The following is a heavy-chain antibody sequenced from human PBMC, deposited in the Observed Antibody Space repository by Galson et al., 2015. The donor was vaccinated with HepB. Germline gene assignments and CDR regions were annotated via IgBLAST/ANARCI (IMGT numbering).Heavy chain of an antibody. CDR3: AREREKGNSNYYGMDV. J-gene: IGHJ6*02. CDR1: GFSVRSN. D-gene: IGHD4-11*01. V-gene: IGHV3-53*01. Sequence: SLRLSCAASGFSVRSNMNWVRQAPGKGRQWGSVIYKDDSTYYADTLKGRFTSSIDNSKNTLYLQMNSLRAEDTAVYYCAREREKGNSNYYGMDVGGQRTPVTVSS. CDR2: IYKDDST.